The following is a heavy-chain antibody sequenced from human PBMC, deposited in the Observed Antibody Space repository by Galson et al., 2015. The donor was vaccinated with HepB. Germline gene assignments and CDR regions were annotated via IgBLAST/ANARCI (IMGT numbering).Heavy chain of an antibody. CDR1: GFTFSSYA. D-gene: IGHD3-10*01. Sequence: SLRLSCAASGFTFSSYAMSWVRQAPGKGLEWVSAISGSGGSTYYADSVKGRFTISRDNSKNTLYLQMNSLRAEDTAVYYCAKDGDYYGSGSYDNYYYGMDVWGQGTTVTVSS. J-gene: IGHJ6*02. CDR2: ISGSGGST. CDR3: AKDGDYYGSGSYDNYYYGMDV. V-gene: IGHV3-23*01.